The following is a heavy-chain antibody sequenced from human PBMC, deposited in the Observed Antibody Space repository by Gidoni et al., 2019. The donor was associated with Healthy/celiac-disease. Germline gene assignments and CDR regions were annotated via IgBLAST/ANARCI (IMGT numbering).Heavy chain of an antibody. CDR2: IYYSGST. V-gene: IGHV4-39*01. CDR3: ARLGREMATKANDY. J-gene: IGHJ4*02. CDR1: VGYISSSSYY. D-gene: IGHD5-12*01. Sequence: QLQLQESGPGLVKPSETLSLTCTVSVGYISSSSYYWGWIRQPPGKGLEWIGSIYYSGSTYYNPSLKSRVTISVDTSKNQFSLKLSSVTAADTAVYYCARLGREMATKANDYWGQGTLVTVSS.